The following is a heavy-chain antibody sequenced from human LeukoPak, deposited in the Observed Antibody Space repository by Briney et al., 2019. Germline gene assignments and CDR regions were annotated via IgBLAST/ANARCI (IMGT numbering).Heavy chain of an antibody. J-gene: IGHJ3*02. CDR2: IYYSGST. CDR3: ARVDPTLDAFDI. Sequence: SETLSLTCTVSGGSISSYYWSWIRRPPGKGLEWIGYIYYSGSTNYNPSLKSRVTISVDTSKNQFSLKLSSVTAADTAVYYCARVDPTLDAFDIWGQGTMVTVSS. V-gene: IGHV4-59*08. D-gene: IGHD5-12*01. CDR1: GGSISSYY.